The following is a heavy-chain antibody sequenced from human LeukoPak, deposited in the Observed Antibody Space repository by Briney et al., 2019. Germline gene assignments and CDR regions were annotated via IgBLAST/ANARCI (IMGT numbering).Heavy chain of an antibody. CDR2: IYYSGST. V-gene: IGHV4-30-4*08. J-gene: IGHJ6*03. CDR1: GGSISSGDYY. CDR3: ARVSCSSTSCYTGINEGYYYYYYMDV. Sequence: SQTLSLTCTVSGGSISSGDYYWSWIRQPPGKGLEWIGYIYYSGSTYYNPSLKSRVTISLDTSKNQFSLNLSSVTAADTAVYYCARVSCSSTSCYTGINEGYYYYYYMDVWGKGTTVTVSS. D-gene: IGHD2-2*02.